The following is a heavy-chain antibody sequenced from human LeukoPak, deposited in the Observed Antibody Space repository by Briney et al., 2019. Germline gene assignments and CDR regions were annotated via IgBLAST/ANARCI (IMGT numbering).Heavy chain of an antibody. J-gene: IGHJ4*02. Sequence: GGSLRLSCAASGFLFSDCTMSWLRQAPGEGLQWVSAITPNGGFATYAESVKGRFIISRDNSRNTLYLQMNSLRAEDTAVYYCAKPHASGIYLPYDNWGQGTPVTVSS. V-gene: IGHV3-23*01. CDR1: GFLFSDCT. CDR2: ITPNGGFA. D-gene: IGHD3-10*01. CDR3: AKPHASGIYLPYDN.